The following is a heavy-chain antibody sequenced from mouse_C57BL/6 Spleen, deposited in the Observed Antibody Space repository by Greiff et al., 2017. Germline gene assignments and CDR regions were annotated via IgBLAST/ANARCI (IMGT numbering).Heavy chain of an antibody. D-gene: IGHD1-1*01. J-gene: IGHJ4*01. CDR2: IDPSDSYT. Sequence: QVQLQQPGAELVRPGTSVKLSCKASGYTFTSYWMHWVKQRPGQGLEWIGVIDPSDSYTNYNQKFKGKATLTVDTSSSTAYMQRSSLTSEDSAVFECARRKDDGRYYAMAYWGQGTSVTVSS. V-gene: IGHV1-59*01. CDR1: GYTFTSYW. CDR3: ARRKDDGRYYAMAY.